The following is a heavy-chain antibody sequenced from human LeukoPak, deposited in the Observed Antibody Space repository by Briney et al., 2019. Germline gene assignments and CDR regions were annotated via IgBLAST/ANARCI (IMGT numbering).Heavy chain of an antibody. D-gene: IGHD6-6*01. CDR3: ARDGPSMSIQH. V-gene: IGHV3-NL1*01. J-gene: IGHJ1*01. CDR2: IDRGDST. CDR1: GFTFSSYG. Sequence: GGSLRLSCAASGFTFSSYGMHWVRQAPGKGLEWVSVIDRGDSTYYADSVKGRFTISRDNSKNTLYLQMNSLRADDTAVYYCARDGPSMSIQHWGQGTLVTVSS.